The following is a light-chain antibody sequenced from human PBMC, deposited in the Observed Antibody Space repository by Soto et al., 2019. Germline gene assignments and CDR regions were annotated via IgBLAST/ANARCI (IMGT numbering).Light chain of an antibody. V-gene: IGLV6-57*04. CDR3: QSYDSSNPVV. J-gene: IGLJ2*01. CDR2: DDD. Sequence: NFMLTQPHSVSESPGKTVTISCTRSSGSIASNYVQWYQQRPGSAPTTLIYDDDRRPSGVPDRFSGSIDRSSNSASLTISGLKTEDEADYYCQSYDSSNPVVFGGGTKVTVL. CDR1: SGSIASNY.